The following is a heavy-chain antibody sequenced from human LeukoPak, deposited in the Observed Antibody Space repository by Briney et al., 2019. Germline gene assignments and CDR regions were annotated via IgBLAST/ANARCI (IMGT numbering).Heavy chain of an antibody. CDR1: GYSFTSYW. D-gene: IGHD2-15*01. CDR2: IYPGDSDT. J-gene: IGHJ5*02. V-gene: IGHV5-51*01. CDR3: ARRGYCSGGSCYSNWFDP. Sequence: GESLKISCKGSGYSFTSYWIGWVRQMPGKGLEWMGIIYPGDSDTRYSPSFQGQVTISADKSISTAYLQWSSLMASDTAMYYCARRGYCSGGSCYSNWFDPWGQGTLVTVSS.